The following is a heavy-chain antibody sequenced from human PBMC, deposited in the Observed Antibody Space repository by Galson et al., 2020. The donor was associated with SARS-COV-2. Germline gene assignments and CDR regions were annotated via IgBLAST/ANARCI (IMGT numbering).Heavy chain of an antibody. CDR3: TRDSRWPNDAFDI. CDR1: GFTFSSYT. V-gene: IGHV3-23*01. J-gene: IGHJ3*02. CDR2: VDASGSYT. Sequence: GGSLRLSCAASGFTFSSYTISWVRQAPGKGLEWVAAVDASGSYTYYPNSVKGRFTISSDSFKNTVHLQMNRLRAEDTALYYCTRDSRWPNDAFDIWGLGTMVTVSS.